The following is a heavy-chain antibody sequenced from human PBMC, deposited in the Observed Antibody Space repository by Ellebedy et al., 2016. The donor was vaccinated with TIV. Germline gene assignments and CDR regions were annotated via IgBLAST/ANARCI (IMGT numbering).Heavy chain of an antibody. CDR3: ARWGLGELSSDYYFDY. D-gene: IGHD3-16*02. CDR1: GYTFTSYA. V-gene: IGHV1-3*01. Sequence: AASVKVSCKASGYTFTSYAMHWVRQAPGQRLEWMGWINAGNGNTKYSQKFQGRVTMTRDTSTSTVYMELSSLRSEDTAVYYCARWGLGELSSDYYFDYWGQGTLVTVSS. J-gene: IGHJ4*02. CDR2: INAGNGNT.